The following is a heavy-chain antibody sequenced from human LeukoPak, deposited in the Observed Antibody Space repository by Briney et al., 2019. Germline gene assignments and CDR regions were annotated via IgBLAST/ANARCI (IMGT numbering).Heavy chain of an antibody. CDR1: GGSVSSYY. Sequence: PSETLSLTCTVSGGSVSSYYWSWIRRPPGKGLEWIGYIYYTGSGNNSPSLKSQVTMSVDTSKNQFSLRLNSVTAADTAVYYCARARYVSAWYAFDIWGQGTMVTVSS. J-gene: IGHJ3*02. CDR2: IYYTGSG. V-gene: IGHV4-59*02. CDR3: ARARYVSAWYAFDI. D-gene: IGHD6-19*01.